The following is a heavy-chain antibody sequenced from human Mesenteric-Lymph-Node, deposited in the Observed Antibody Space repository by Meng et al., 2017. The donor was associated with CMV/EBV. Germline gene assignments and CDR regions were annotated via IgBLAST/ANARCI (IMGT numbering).Heavy chain of an antibody. Sequence: ASVKVSCKASGYTFTSYGISWVRQAPGQGLEWMGWISAYNGNTNYAQKLQGRVTMTTDTSTSTAYMELRSLRSDDTAVYYCARGSSSTSQYYYYGMDAWGQGTTVTVSS. CDR2: ISAYNGNT. CDR1: GYTFTSYG. CDR3: ARGSSSTSQYYYYGMDA. D-gene: IGHD2-2*01. V-gene: IGHV1-18*01. J-gene: IGHJ6*02.